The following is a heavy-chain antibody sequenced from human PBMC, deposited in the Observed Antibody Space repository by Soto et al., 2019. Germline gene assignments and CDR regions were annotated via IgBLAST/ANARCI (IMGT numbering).Heavy chain of an antibody. CDR1: GGSISSSSYY. CDR3: ARHPSIGFLLVVAATLDAIGGFDP. J-gene: IGHJ5*02. Sequence: PSETRSLTCTVSGGSISSSSYYRVWIRQPPGKGLEWIGSIYYSGSTYYNPSLKSRVTISVDTSKNQFSLKLSSVTAADTAVYYCARHPSIGFLLVVAATLDAIGGFDPWGQGTLVTVSS. V-gene: IGHV4-39*01. CDR2: IYYSGST. D-gene: IGHD2-15*01.